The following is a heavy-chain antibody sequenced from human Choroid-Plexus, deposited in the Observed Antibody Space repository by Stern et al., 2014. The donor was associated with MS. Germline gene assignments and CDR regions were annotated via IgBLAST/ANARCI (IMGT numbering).Heavy chain of an antibody. CDR2: VSYVGSNK. CDR3: AKDRQYLTYFFDH. V-gene: IGHV3-30*18. Sequence: EQLVESGGGVVQPGRPLRLSCVASGFTFGSCAMHRVRQAPGKGLESVAGVSYVGSNKYYADSVKGRFPISRDNSQNTLYMQMSSLRPEDTAVYYCAKDRQYLTYFFDHWGQGSLVTVSS. D-gene: IGHD2/OR15-2a*01. J-gene: IGHJ5*02. CDR1: GFTFGSCA.